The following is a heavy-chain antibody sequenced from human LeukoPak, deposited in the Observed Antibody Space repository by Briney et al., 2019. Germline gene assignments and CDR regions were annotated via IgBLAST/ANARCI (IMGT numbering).Heavy chain of an antibody. D-gene: IGHD2-21*01. CDR2: IYHSGST. CDR3: ARDNALFPRGYFDY. CDR1: GFTFSSYAM. Sequence: PGGSLRLSCAASGFTFSSYAMSWVRQPPGKGLEWIGEIYHSGSTNYNPSLKSRVTISVDKSKNQFSLKLSSVTAADTAVYYCARDNALFPRGYFDYWGQGTLVTVSS. J-gene: IGHJ4*02. V-gene: IGHV4-4*02.